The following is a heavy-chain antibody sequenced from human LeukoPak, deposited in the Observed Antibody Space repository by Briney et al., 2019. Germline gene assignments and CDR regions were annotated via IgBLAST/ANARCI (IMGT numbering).Heavy chain of an antibody. CDR3: AKLPDIVAAVVYFDY. V-gene: IGHV3-23*01. Sequence: GGSLRLSCAASGFTFSSYAMSWVRQAPGKGLEWVSTISGSGGNTFYADSVKGRFTISRDNSKNTLYLQMNSLRAEDTAVYYCAKLPDIVAAVVYFDYWGQGTLVTVSS. CDR2: ISGSGGNT. D-gene: IGHD6-13*01. CDR1: GFTFSSYA. J-gene: IGHJ4*02.